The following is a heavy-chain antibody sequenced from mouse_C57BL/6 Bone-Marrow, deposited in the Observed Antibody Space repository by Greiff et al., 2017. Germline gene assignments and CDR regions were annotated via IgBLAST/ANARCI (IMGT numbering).Heavy chain of an antibody. CDR3: ARLYYYGPYAMDY. Sequence: EVKVVESGGDLVKPGGSLKLSCAASGFTFSSYGMSWVRQTPDKRLEWVATISSGGSYTYYPDSVKGRFTISRDNAKNTLYLQMSSLKSEDTAMYYCARLYYYGPYAMDYWGQGTSVTVSS. D-gene: IGHD1-1*01. J-gene: IGHJ4*01. V-gene: IGHV5-6*01. CDR2: ISSGGSYT. CDR1: GFTFSSYG.